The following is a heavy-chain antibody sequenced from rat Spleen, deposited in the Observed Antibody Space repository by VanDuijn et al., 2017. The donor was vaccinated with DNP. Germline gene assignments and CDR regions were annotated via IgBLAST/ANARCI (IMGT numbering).Heavy chain of an antibody. V-gene: IGHV2-30*01. J-gene: IGHJ3*01. CDR3: ARDNNYNWFAY. Sequence: QVQLKESGPGLVQPSQTLSLTCTVSGFSLSSYHVSWVRQPPGKSLVWRGSIWAAGGTNYNSAVQSRLSISRDTSKSQVFLEMHSLQTEDIATYYCARDNNYNWFAYWGQGTLVTVSS. D-gene: IGHD1-10*01. CDR1: GFSLSSYH. CDR2: IWAAGGT.